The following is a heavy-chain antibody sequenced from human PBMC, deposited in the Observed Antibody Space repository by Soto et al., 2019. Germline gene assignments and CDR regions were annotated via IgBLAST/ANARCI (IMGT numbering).Heavy chain of an antibody. CDR3: ARGRIMITFGGVIVLYGMDV. Sequence: SETLSLTCAVYGGSFSGYNWSWIRQPPGKELEWIGEIKHSGSTNYNPSLKSRVTISVDTSKNQFSLKLSSVTAADTAVYYCARGRIMITFGGVIVLYGMDVWGQGTTVTVSS. CDR2: IKHSGST. J-gene: IGHJ6*02. D-gene: IGHD3-16*02. V-gene: IGHV4-34*01. CDR1: GGSFSGYN.